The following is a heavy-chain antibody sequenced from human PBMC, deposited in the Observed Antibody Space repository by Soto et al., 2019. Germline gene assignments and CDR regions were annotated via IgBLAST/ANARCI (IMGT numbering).Heavy chain of an antibody. CDR3: ARDPAPVGYRGLDV. CDR1: GFTFSSSW. CDR2: IKEDGSEE. Sequence: ETLSLSCAASGFTFSSSWMTWVRQAPGKGLAWVANIKEDGSEEYYVDSVKGRFTISRDNTNESLYLQMNSLRAEDTAVYYCARDPAPVGYRGLDVWGQGTTVTVSS. V-gene: IGHV3-7*01. D-gene: IGHD5-12*01. J-gene: IGHJ6*02.